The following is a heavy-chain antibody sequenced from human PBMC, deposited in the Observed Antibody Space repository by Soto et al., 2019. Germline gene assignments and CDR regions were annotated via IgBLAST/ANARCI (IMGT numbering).Heavy chain of an antibody. CDR1: GGSISSGGYY. CDR2: IYYSGST. Sequence: QVQLQESGPGLVKPSQTLSLTCTVSGGSISSGGYYWSWIRQHPGKGLEWIGYIYYSGSTYYNPSLKSRVTISVDTSKNQFSLKLSSVTAADTAVYYCARDSSSSYGDYARLYYGMDVWGQGTTVTVSS. V-gene: IGHV4-31*03. CDR3: ARDSSSSYGDYARLYYGMDV. D-gene: IGHD4-17*01. J-gene: IGHJ6*02.